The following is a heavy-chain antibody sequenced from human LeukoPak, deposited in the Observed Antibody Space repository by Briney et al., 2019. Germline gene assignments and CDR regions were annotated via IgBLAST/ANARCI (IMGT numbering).Heavy chain of an antibody. V-gene: IGHV1-2*02. J-gene: IGHJ5*02. D-gene: IGHD6-19*01. Sequence: ASVKVSCKASGYTFAGYYMHWVRQAPGQGLEWVGWINPNSGGTNYAQKFQDRVTMTRDTSISTAYMELSRLRSDDTAVYYCARIPQWLPDGDWFDPWGQGTLVTVSS. CDR1: GYTFAGYY. CDR3: ARIPQWLPDGDWFDP. CDR2: INPNSGGT.